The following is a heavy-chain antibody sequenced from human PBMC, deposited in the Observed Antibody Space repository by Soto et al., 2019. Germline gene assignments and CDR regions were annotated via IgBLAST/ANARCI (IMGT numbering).Heavy chain of an antibody. V-gene: IGHV3-33*01. CDR1: GFTFSSYG. CDR3: ARDTGVGDYVWESYRYDGVDY. CDR2: IWYDGSNK. Sequence: QVQLVESGGGVVQPGRSLRLSCAASGFTFSSYGMHWVRQAPGKGLEWVAAIWYDGSNKYYADSVKGRFTISRDNSKNTLYIQMNSLGAEETAVYYCARDTGVGDYVWESYRYDGVDYWCQGALVTVSS. J-gene: IGHJ4*02. D-gene: IGHD3-16*02.